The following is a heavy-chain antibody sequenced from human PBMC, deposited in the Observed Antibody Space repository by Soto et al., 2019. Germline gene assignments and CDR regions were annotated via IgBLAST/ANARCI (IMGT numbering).Heavy chain of an antibody. J-gene: IGHJ6*03. Sequence: GGSLRLSCAASGFTFDDYAMHWVRQAPGKGLEWVSGISWNSGSIGYADSVKGRFTISRDNAKNSLYLQMNSLRAEDTALYYCAKDITPPYNCSSTSCYEVSHSGYMDVWGKGTTVTVSS. CDR3: AKDITPPYNCSSTSCYEVSHSGYMDV. CDR1: GFTFDDYA. D-gene: IGHD2-2*01. CDR2: ISWNSGSI. V-gene: IGHV3-9*01.